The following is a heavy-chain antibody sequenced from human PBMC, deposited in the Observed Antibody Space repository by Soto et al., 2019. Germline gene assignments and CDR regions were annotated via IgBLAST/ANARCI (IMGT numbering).Heavy chain of an antibody. V-gene: IGHV4-59*01. CDR3: TRSGGDYVNGGYYGGDYDY. Sequence: QVQLQESGPGLVKSSETLSLTCTFSGVSINSYYWSWIRQSTVKVLERISYNHHTGATNYNPALKSRVTRSLATSQNQFSLKLTSVTAADTAVYYCTRSGGDYVNGGYYGGDYDYWGRGPLVTVSS. CDR1: GVSINSYY. J-gene: IGHJ4*02. CDR2: NHHTGAT. D-gene: IGHD3-22*01.